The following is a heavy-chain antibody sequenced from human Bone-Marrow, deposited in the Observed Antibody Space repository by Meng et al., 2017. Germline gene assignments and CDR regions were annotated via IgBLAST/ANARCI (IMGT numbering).Heavy chain of an antibody. CDR1: GFTFSDYY. Sequence: GESLKISCAASGFTFSDYYMSWTRQAPGKGLEWVSYISSGDYAVYYADSVKGRFTISWDNAKNSLYLQMDSLRAEDTAVYYCARSGRDYYFDFWGQGTLVTVSS. CDR2: ISSGDYAV. D-gene: IGHD1-14*01. CDR3: ARSGRDYYFDF. J-gene: IGHJ4*02. V-gene: IGHV3-11*04.